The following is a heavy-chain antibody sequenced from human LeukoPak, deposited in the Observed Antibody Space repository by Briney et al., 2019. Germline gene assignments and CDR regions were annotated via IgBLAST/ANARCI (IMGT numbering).Heavy chain of an antibody. CDR2: ISSSSYI. Sequence: GGSLRLSCVASGFTFSTYSVNWVRQAPGKGLEWVSSISSSSYIYYGDSVKGRFTISRDNAKNSLYLQMNSLRAEDTAVYYCARRTFGGVIAYWGQGTLVTVSS. V-gene: IGHV3-21*01. CDR1: GFTFSTYS. CDR3: ARRTFGGVIAY. D-gene: IGHD3-16*02. J-gene: IGHJ4*02.